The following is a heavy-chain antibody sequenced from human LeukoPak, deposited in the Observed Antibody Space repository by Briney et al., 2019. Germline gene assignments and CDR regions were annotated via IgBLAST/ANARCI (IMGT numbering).Heavy chain of an antibody. V-gene: IGHV4-39*01. D-gene: IGHD2-21*02. CDR3: ANKVRDVTAYDH. J-gene: IGHJ4*02. Sequence: PSETLSLTCTVSGGSISSSSYYWGWIRQPPGKGLEWIGSISYSGSTYYNPSLKSRVTMSVDTSKNQFSLKLTSVTAADTSVYYCANKVRDVTAYDHWGQGTLVTVSS. CDR2: ISYSGST. CDR1: GGSISSSSYY.